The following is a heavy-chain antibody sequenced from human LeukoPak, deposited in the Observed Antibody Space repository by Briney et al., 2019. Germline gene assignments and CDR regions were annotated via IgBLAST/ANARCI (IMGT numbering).Heavy chain of an antibody. J-gene: IGHJ3*02. CDR2: IKSKTDGGTT. V-gene: IGHV3-15*01. Sequence: PGGSLRLSCAASGFTVSSSYMSWVRQAPGKGLEWVGRIKSKTDGGTTDYAAPVKGRSTISRDDSKNTLYLQMNSLKTEDTAVYYCTTDPRRSGSYYFDAFDIWGQGTMVTVSS. CDR3: TTDPRRSGSYYFDAFDI. CDR1: GFTVSSSY. D-gene: IGHD3-10*01.